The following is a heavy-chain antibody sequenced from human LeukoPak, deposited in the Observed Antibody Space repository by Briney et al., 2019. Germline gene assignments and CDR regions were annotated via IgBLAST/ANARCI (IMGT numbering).Heavy chain of an antibody. CDR2: IYTSGST. D-gene: IGHD3-10*01. CDR3: ARGPLLWFGKFQYGGYDY. J-gene: IGHJ4*02. CDR1: GDSMSTYH. V-gene: IGHV4-4*07. Sequence: SETQTLTCTVSGDSMSTYHWRWLRQPAGRGLEWIGRIYTSGSTNYNPSLKSRVTMSVDTSKNQFSLKMSSVTAADTAVYYCARGPLLWFGKFQYGGYDYWGGGTLVTVSS.